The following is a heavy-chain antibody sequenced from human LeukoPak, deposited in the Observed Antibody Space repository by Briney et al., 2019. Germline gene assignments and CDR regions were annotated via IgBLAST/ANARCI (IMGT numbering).Heavy chain of an antibody. CDR1: GFTFSSYE. CDR3: ARGDDSSGYYYDYYMDV. CDR2: ISSSGSTI. D-gene: IGHD3-22*01. V-gene: IGHV3-48*03. J-gene: IGHJ6*03. Sequence: GGSLRLSCAASGFTFSSYEMNWVRQAPGKGLEWVSYISSSGSTIYYADSVKGRFTISRDNAKNSLYLQMNSLRAEDTAVYYCARGDDSSGYYYDYYMDVWGRGTTVTVSS.